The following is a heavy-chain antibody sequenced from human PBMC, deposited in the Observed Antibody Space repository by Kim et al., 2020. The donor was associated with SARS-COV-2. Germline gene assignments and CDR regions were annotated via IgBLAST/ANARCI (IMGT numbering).Heavy chain of an antibody. V-gene: IGHV1-3*01. J-gene: IGHJ6*02. CDR2: INAGNGNT. CDR3: ARDWGYCSSTSCPKDPDYYYGMDV. Sequence: ASVKVSCKASGYTFTSYAMHWVRQAPGQRLEWMGWINAGNGNTKYSQKFQGRVTITRDTSASTAYMELSSLRSEDTAVYYCARDWGYCSSTSCPKDPDYYYGMDVWGQGTTVTVSS. D-gene: IGHD2-2*01. CDR1: GYTFTSYA.